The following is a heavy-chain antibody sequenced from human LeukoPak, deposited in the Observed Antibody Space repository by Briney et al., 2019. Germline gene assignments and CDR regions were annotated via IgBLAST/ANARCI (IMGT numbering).Heavy chain of an antibody. J-gene: IGHJ4*02. CDR1: GFTFSSYH. CDR3: ARRATTEHGHSYGLDY. V-gene: IGHV3-21*01. Sequence: PGWSLRLSCVVSGFTFSSYHMNWVRQAPGKGLEWVSSISTSSSSSYIYYADSVTGRFTISRDKAKNSLYLQMNSLRAEDTAVYYCARRATTEHGHSYGLDYWGQGTLVTVSS. D-gene: IGHD5-18*01. CDR2: ISTSSSSSYI.